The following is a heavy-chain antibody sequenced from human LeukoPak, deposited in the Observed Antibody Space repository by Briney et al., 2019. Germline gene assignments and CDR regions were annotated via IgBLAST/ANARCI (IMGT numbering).Heavy chain of an antibody. CDR1: GGSFSGYY. Sequence: PSETLSLTCAVYGGSFSGYYWSWSRQPTGKGLEWIGEINPSGSTNYNPSLKSRVTISVDTSKSQFSLKLSSVTAADTAVYYCARASCPPPTAREGGRTCTMVRGVPYRHYYYYYMDVWGKGTTVTISS. V-gene: IGHV4-34*01. J-gene: IGHJ6*03. D-gene: IGHD3-10*01. CDR2: INPSGST. CDR3: ARASCPPPTAREGGRTCTMVRGVPYRHYYYYYMDV.